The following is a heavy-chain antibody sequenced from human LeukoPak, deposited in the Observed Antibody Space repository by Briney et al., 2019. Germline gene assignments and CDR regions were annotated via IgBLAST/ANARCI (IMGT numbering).Heavy chain of an antibody. CDR2: TYYRSKWYN. CDR1: GYSVSSNSAA. J-gene: IGHJ6*02. D-gene: IGHD6-13*01. CDR3: ATHRYSSSWPNYYCYGMDV. Sequence: SQTLSLTCAISGYSVSSNSAAWYWIRQSPSRGLKWLDKTYYRSKWYNDYAVSVKSRITINPDTSKNQFSLQLNSVTPEDTAVYYCATHRYSSSWPNYYCYGMDVWGQGTRVSVSS. V-gene: IGHV6-1*01.